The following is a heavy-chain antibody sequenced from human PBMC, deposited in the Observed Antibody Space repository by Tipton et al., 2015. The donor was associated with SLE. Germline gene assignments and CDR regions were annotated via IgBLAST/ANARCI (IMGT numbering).Heavy chain of an antibody. CDR1: GFPFSDYF. J-gene: IGHJ4*02. Sequence: SLRLSCAASGFPFSDYFMSWIRQAPGKGLEWVSYINGRSNYRYYGDSVKGRFSISRDNAKNSLFLQMNNLRAEDTAIYYCARVRITIYGVVTNFDFWGQGTLVTVSS. CDR2: INGRSNYR. D-gene: IGHD3-3*01. CDR3: ARVRITIYGVVTNFDF. V-gene: IGHV3-11*05.